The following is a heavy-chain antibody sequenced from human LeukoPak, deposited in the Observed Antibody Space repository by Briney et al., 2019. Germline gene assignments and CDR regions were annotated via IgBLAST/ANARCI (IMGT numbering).Heavy chain of an antibody. CDR1: GFTFSSYS. V-gene: IGHV3-21*01. Sequence: GGSLRLSCAASGFTFSSYSMNWVRQAPGKGLEWVSSISSSSSYIYYADSVKGRFAISRDNAKNSLYLRMNSLRAEDTAVYYCARVEYSSSSWGYNWFDPWGQGTLVTVSS. CDR3: ARVEYSSSSWGYNWFDP. J-gene: IGHJ5*02. CDR2: ISSSSSYI. D-gene: IGHD6-6*01.